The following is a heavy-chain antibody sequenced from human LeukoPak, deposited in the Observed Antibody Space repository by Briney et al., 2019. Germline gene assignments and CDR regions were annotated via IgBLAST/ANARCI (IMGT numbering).Heavy chain of an antibody. Sequence: ASVKDSCKPPRYTFTDYYLHWVRPTPEQRLERMAKIDPNSVVTNNAQKFQVRVTVTRDTSISTVYMELSGLRSDDSAVYYCAGVPGPYTTSGFDYWGQGTLVTVSS. CDR2: IDPNSVVT. D-gene: IGHD6-13*01. CDR3: AGVPGPYTTSGFDY. J-gene: IGHJ4*02. V-gene: IGHV1-2*02. CDR1: RYTFTDYY.